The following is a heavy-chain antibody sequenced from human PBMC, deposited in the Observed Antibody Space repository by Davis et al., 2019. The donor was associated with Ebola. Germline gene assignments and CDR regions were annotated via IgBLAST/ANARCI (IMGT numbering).Heavy chain of an antibody. V-gene: IGHV4-4*08. D-gene: IGHD3-22*01. CDR2: IYKTGGT. Sequence: MPSETLSLTCTVSGDSISNYYWSWIRQPPGKTLEWFGYIYKTGGTNYNPSLKSRVTISMDTSKNQFSLKVDSVTAADTAVYYCARILTYYYDSSGYYTGGKFDYWGQGTLVTVSS. CDR1: GDSISNYY. CDR3: ARILTYYYDSSGYYTGGKFDY. J-gene: IGHJ4*02.